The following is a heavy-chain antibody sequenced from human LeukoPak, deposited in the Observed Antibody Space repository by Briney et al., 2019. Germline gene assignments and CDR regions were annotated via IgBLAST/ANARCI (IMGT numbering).Heavy chain of an antibody. Sequence: TGGSLRLSCAASGFTFSSYAMHWDRQAQGKGLEWVAVISYDGSNKYYADSVKGRFTISRDHSKNTLYLQMNSLRAEDTAVYYCARAGGGVVDYYYYIDVWGKGTTVTVSS. CDR1: GFTFSSYA. D-gene: IGHD3-3*01. CDR3: ARAGGGVVDYYYYIDV. V-gene: IGHV3-30-3*01. CDR2: ISYDGSNK. J-gene: IGHJ6*03.